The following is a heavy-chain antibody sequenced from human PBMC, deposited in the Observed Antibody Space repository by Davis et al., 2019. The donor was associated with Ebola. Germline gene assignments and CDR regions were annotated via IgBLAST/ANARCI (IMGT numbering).Heavy chain of an antibody. CDR2: IYYNGFT. Sequence: MPSETLSLTCAVSGSSVNTGSYYWGWIRQPPGKGLEWIGSIYYNGFTNYNPSLKSRVTISVDTSKNQFSVNLRSVTATDTATYYCARLGGPATNCDHWGQGTLVTVSS. D-gene: IGHD3-16*01. J-gene: IGHJ4*02. V-gene: IGHV4-39*01. CDR1: GSSVNTGSYY. CDR3: ARLGGPATNCDH.